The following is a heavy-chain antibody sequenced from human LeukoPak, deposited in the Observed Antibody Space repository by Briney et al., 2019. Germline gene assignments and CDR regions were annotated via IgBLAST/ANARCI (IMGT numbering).Heavy chain of an antibody. CDR2: INPNSGGT. D-gene: IGHD6-19*01. CDR3: ARAGGASDSSGWYVFDY. J-gene: IGHJ4*02. V-gene: IGHV1-2*04. Sequence: ASVKVCCKASGYTFTGYYIHWVRQAPGQGLELMGLINPNSGGTNYGKMFQGWVTMPRDQSISTAYMELSRLRSDDTAVYYCARAGGASDSSGWYVFDYWGQGTLVTVSS. CDR1: GYTFTGYY.